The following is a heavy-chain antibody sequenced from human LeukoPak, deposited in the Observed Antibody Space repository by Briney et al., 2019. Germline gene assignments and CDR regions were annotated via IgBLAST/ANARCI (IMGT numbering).Heavy chain of an antibody. V-gene: IGHV3-21*01. J-gene: IGHJ3*02. D-gene: IGHD1-7*01. Sequence: PGRSLRLSCAASGFTFSSYGMHWVRQAPGKGLEWVSSISSSSSYIYYADSVKGRITISRDNAKKSLDLQMNSLRAEDTAPYYCARDSGTGAFDIWGQGTMVTVSS. CDR3: ARDSGTGAFDI. CDR1: GFTFSSYG. CDR2: ISSSSSYI.